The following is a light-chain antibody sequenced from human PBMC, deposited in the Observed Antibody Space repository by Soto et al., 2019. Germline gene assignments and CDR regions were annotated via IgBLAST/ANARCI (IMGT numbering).Light chain of an antibody. Sequence: EIVMTQSPATLSVSPGVIATLSGRPSQSVSSNLAWYQQKAGQTPKLLIYVASTRATGIPARFSGSGSGTEFTLTISSLQSEDFALYYCQQCNVSPLTFGGGTKVAF. CDR1: QSVSSN. J-gene: IGKJ4*01. V-gene: IGKV3-15*01. CDR3: QQCNVSPLT. CDR2: VAS.